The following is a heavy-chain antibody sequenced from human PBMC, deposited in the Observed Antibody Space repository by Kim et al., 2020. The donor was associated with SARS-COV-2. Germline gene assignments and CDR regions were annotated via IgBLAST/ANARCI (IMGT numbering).Heavy chain of an antibody. D-gene: IGHD2-2*01. J-gene: IGHJ4*02. CDR1: GYSFTSYW. CDR3: ARLDFALVVPAAAFDY. V-gene: IGHV5-51*01. CDR2: IYPGDSDT. Sequence: GESLKISCKGSGYSFTSYWIGWVRQMPGKGLEWMGIIYPGDSDTRYSPSFQGQVTISADKSISTAYLQWSSLKASDTAMYYCARLDFALVVPAAAFDYWGQGTLVTVSS.